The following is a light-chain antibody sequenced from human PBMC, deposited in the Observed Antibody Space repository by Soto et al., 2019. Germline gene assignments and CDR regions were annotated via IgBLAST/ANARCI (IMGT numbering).Light chain of an antibody. CDR1: SSDVGGYNY. J-gene: IGLJ1*01. CDR3: NSYTSGTTLV. V-gene: IGLV2-14*03. CDR2: DVS. Sequence: QSALTQPASVSGSPGQSITISCTGTSSDVGGYNYVSWYQQHPGKAPKLMIYDVSNRHSGVSNRFSGSKSGNTASLTISGLQAEDEADYYCNSYTSGTTLVFGTGTKLTVL.